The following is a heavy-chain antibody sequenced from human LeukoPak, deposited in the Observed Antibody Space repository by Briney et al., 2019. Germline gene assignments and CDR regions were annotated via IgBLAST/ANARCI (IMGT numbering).Heavy chain of an antibody. Sequence: GGSLRLSCAASEFTFSSHWMSWVRQAPGKGLEWVANIKQDGSEKYYVDSVKGRFTISRDNAKNSLYLQMNSLRAEDTAVYYCARASTTLDYWGQGTLVTVSS. CDR3: ARASTTLDY. J-gene: IGHJ4*02. CDR2: IKQDGSEK. D-gene: IGHD4-17*01. V-gene: IGHV3-7*01. CDR1: EFTFSSHW.